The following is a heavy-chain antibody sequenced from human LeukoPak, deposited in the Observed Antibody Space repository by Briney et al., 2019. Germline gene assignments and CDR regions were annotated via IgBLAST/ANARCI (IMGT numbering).Heavy chain of an antibody. D-gene: IGHD6-6*01. Sequence: SVKVSCKASGGTFRSYGISWVRQAPGQGLEWMGRIIPILGIANYTQKFEGRVTITADRSTNTAYMELSSLRSEDTAVYYCARPYHPSSIAARGGAFDIWGQGTMVTVSS. CDR1: GGTFRSYG. V-gene: IGHV1-69*04. J-gene: IGHJ3*02. CDR2: IIPILGIA. CDR3: ARPYHPSSIAARGGAFDI.